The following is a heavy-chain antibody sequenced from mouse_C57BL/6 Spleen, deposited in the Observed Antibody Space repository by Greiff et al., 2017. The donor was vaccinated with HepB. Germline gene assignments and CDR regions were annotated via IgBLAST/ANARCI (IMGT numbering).Heavy chain of an antibody. CDR1: GYTFTDYY. Sequence: EVQLQQSGPELVKPGASVKISCKASGYTFTDYYMNWVKQSHGKSLEWIGDINPNNGGTSYNQKFKGKATLTVDKSSSTAYMELRSLTSEDSAVYYCAREGYYSKGGAMDYWGQGTSVTVSS. V-gene: IGHV1-26*01. CDR3: AREGYYSKGGAMDY. J-gene: IGHJ4*01. CDR2: INPNNGGT. D-gene: IGHD2-5*01.